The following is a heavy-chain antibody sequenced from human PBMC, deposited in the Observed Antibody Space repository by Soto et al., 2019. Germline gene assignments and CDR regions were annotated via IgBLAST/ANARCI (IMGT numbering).Heavy chain of an antibody. J-gene: IGHJ4*02. V-gene: IGHV4-31*03. D-gene: IGHD6-19*01. CDR1: GGSISSGGYY. Sequence: QVQLQESGPGLVKPSQTLSLTCTVSGGSISSGGYYWNWIRQHPGKGLEWIGYIYYSGSINYNPSLQSRITMSVDKSKNQFSLNLSSVTAADTAVYYCARARAVAGSPFDYWGQGTPATVSS. CDR3: ARARAVAGSPFDY. CDR2: IYYSGSI.